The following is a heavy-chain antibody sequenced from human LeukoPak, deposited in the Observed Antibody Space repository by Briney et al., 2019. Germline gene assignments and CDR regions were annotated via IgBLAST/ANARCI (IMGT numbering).Heavy chain of an antibody. CDR2: IYYSGST. Sequence: SETLSLTCTVSGGSIGSSSFYWGWIRQPPGKGLEWIGNIYYSGSTYYSPSLKSRVTISVDTSKNQFSLKLSSVTAADTAVYYCARGRDYVWGSYRSHYYMDVWGKGTTVTVSS. CDR3: ARGRDYVWGSYRSHYYMDV. CDR1: GGSIGSSSFY. D-gene: IGHD3-16*02. J-gene: IGHJ6*03. V-gene: IGHV4-39*01.